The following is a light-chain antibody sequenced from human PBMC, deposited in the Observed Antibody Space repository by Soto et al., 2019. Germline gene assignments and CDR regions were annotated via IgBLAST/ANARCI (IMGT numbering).Light chain of an antibody. Sequence: EIVMTQSPATLSVSPGESATLSCRASQSVSTNLAWYQQKPGQAPRLVVHGATTRATGFPARFSGSGSGTEFTLTISDLESEDFAFSYCQQYNTRPQCTFGQGTKLEVK. CDR1: QSVSTN. V-gene: IGKV3-15*01. CDR3: QQYNTRPQCT. J-gene: IGKJ2*02. CDR2: GAT.